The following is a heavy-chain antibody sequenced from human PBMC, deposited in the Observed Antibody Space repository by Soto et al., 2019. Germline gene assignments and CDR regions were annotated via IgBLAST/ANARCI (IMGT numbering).Heavy chain of an antibody. CDR1: GFTFSDYY. CDR2: ISSSGNII. J-gene: IGHJ4*02. V-gene: IGHV3-11*01. D-gene: IGHD3-22*01. CDR3: ARDLGYYASDGYFDY. Sequence: GGSLRLSCAGSGFTFSDYYMSWIRQAPGKGLEWVSYISSSGNIIYYADSVKGRFTISRDNAKNSLYLQMNSPRAEDTAVYYCARDLGYYASDGYFDYWGQGTLVTVSS.